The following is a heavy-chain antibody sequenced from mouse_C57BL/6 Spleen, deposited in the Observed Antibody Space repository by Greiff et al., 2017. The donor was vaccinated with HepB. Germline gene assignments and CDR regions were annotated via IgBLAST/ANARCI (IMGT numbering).Heavy chain of an antibody. V-gene: IGHV1-64*01. CDR1: GYTFTSYW. D-gene: IGHD2-4*01. CDR3: ARGYDYDGGGVWYFDV. CDR2: IHPNSGST. Sequence: QVQLQQPGAELVKPGASVKLSCKASGYTFTSYWMHWVKQRPGQGLEWIGMIHPNSGSTNYNEKFKSKATLPVDKSSSTAYMQLSSLTSEDSAVYYGARGYDYDGGGVWYFDVWGTGTTVTVSS. J-gene: IGHJ1*03.